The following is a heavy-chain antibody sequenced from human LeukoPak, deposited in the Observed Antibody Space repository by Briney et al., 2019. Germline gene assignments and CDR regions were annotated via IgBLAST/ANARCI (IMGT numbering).Heavy chain of an antibody. CDR2: INTNTGNP. CDR3: ARAMYYYDSSGCYSPNY. D-gene: IGHD3-22*01. V-gene: IGHV7-4-1*02. CDR1: GYTFTSYA. Sequence: ASVKVSCKASGYTFTSYAMNWVRQAPGQGLEWMGWINTNTGNPTYAQGFTGRFVFSLDTSVSTAYLQISSLKAEDTAVYYCARAMYYYDSSGCYSPNYWGQGTLVTVSS. J-gene: IGHJ4*02.